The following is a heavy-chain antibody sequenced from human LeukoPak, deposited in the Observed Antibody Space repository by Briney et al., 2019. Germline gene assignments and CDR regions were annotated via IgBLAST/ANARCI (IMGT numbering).Heavy chain of an antibody. D-gene: IGHD1-26*01. Sequence: GGSLRLSCAASGFTLSSYAMSWVRQAGGKGLEWVSAISGRGGSIYYADSVKGRFTISRDNSKNTLYLQMNSLRAEDTAVYYCAILPKVGATPPWGQGTLVTVSS. CDR1: GFTLSSYA. CDR3: AILPKVGATPP. V-gene: IGHV3-23*01. CDR2: ISGRGGSI. J-gene: IGHJ5*02.